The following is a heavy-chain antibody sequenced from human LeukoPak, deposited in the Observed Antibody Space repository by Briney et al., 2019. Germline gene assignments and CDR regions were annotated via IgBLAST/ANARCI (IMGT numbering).Heavy chain of an antibody. CDR3: ARDGGTGTLGGWFDP. CDR2: ISSSSSYI. Sequence: GGSLRLSCAASGFTFSSYSMNWVRQAPGKGLEWVSSISSSSSYIYYADSVKGRFTTSRDNAKNSLYLQMNSLRAEDTAVYYCARDGGTGTLGGWFDPWGQGTLVTVSS. CDR1: GFTFSSYS. J-gene: IGHJ5*02. V-gene: IGHV3-21*01. D-gene: IGHD1-1*01.